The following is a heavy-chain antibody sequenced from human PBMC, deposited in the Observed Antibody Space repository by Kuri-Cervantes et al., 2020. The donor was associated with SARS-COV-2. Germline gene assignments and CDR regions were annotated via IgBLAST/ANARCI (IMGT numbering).Heavy chain of an antibody. Sequence: LSLTCAASGFTFDDYAMHWVRQAPGKGLERVSGISWSSGSIGYADSVKGRFTISRDNAKNSLYLQMNSLRAEDTALYYCAKDRMVQGVIRGTAFDPWGQGTLVTVSS. D-gene: IGHD3-10*01. J-gene: IGHJ5*02. V-gene: IGHV3-9*01. CDR2: ISWSSGSI. CDR3: AKDRMVQGVIRGTAFDP. CDR1: GFTFDDYA.